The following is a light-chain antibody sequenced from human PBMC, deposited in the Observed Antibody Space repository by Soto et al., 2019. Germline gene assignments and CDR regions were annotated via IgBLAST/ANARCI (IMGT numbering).Light chain of an antibody. J-gene: IGLJ2*01. CDR3: SSYGGTNSLKV. CDR2: EVS. V-gene: IGLV2-8*01. CDR1: SSDVGGYNY. Sequence: QSALTQPPSASGSPGQSVTISCTGTSSDVGGYNYVSWYQQHPGKAPKVMMYEVSKRPSGVPDRFPGSKSGNTASLTVSGLQAEDEADYYCSSYGGTNSLKVFGGGTKLTVL.